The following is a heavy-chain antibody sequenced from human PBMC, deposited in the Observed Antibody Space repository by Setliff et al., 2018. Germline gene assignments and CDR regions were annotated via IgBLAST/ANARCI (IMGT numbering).Heavy chain of an antibody. Sequence: ASVKVSCKASVYTFTSYDINWVRQATGQGLEWMGWMNPNSGHTGYAQKFQGRVTITRNTSISTTYMELSSLRSEDTAVYYCARGSRSGGKGGYNWFDPWGQGTLVTVSS. CDR1: VYTFTSYD. V-gene: IGHV1-8*03. CDR3: ARGSRSGGKGGYNWFDP. D-gene: IGHD2-15*01. CDR2: MNPNSGHT. J-gene: IGHJ5*02.